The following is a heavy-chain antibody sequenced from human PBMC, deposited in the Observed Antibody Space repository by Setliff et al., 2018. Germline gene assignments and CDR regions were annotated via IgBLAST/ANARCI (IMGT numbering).Heavy chain of an antibody. Sequence: PSETLSLTCAVYGGSFSTYFWSWIRQPPGKGLEWIGNIYYTGSPSYSPSLRSRGTISVDTSKNKFSLSLSSVTAADTAVYYCARGGYNGYAVFDDWGQGALVTVSS. CDR2: IYYTGSP. D-gene: IGHD5-12*01. CDR3: ARGGYNGYAVFDD. CDR1: GGSFSTYF. V-gene: IGHV4-59*01. J-gene: IGHJ4*02.